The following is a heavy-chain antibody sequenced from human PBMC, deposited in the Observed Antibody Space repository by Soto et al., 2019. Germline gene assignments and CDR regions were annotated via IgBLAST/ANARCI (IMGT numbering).Heavy chain of an antibody. J-gene: IGHJ4*02. Sequence: EVQLVESGGGLVKPGGSLRLSCAASGFTFSNAWMSWVRQAPGKGLEWVGRIISKTDGGTTDYDAPVKGRFTISRDDSKNTLYLQMNSLKTEDTAVYYCAAGTGKTDFDYWGQGTLVTVSS. CDR1: GFTFSNAW. D-gene: IGHD2-21*02. V-gene: IGHV3-15*01. CDR3: AAGTGKTDFDY. CDR2: IISKTDGGTT.